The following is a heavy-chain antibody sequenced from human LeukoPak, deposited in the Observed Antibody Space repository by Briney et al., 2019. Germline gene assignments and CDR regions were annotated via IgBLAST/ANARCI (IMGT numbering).Heavy chain of an antibody. CDR3: ASGSYYFDY. Sequence: PSETLSLTCSVSGGSVSSYYWSWIRQSPGKGLEWIGYIYYSGSTKYNPSLKSRATISVDTSKNQFSLKLSSVTAADTAVYYCASGSYYFDYWGQGTLVTVSS. V-gene: IGHV4-59*08. CDR2: IYYSGST. J-gene: IGHJ4*02. CDR1: GGSVSSYY. D-gene: IGHD1-26*01.